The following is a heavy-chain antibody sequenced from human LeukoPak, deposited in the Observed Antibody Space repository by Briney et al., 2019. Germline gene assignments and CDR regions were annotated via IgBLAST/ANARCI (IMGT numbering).Heavy chain of an antibody. CDR2: MSGNGGNT. Sequence: GGSLRLSCAASGFTFSSYAMHWVRQAPGKGLEWVSVMSGNGGNTHYADSVKGRFTISRDNSKNTLYLQMNSLRAEDTAVYYCARDGWELLMGAFDIWGQGTMVTVSS. D-gene: IGHD1-26*01. CDR1: GFTFSSYA. J-gene: IGHJ3*02. V-gene: IGHV3-23*01. CDR3: ARDGWELLMGAFDI.